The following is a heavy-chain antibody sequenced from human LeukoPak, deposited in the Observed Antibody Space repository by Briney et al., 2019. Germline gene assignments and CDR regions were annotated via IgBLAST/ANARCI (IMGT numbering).Heavy chain of an antibody. V-gene: IGHV4-34*01. CDR3: ARGVAAAGMGSANNWFDP. D-gene: IGHD6-13*01. J-gene: IGHJ5*02. Sequence: SETLSLTCAVYGGSFSGYYWSWIRQPPGKGLEWIGEINHSGSTNYNPCLKSRVTISVDTSKNQFSLKLSSVTAADTAVYYCARGVAAAGMGSANNWFDPWGQGTLVTVSS. CDR1: GGSFSGYY. CDR2: INHSGST.